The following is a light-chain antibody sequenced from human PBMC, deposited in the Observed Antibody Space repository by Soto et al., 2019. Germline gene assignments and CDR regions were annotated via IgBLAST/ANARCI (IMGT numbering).Light chain of an antibody. CDR1: QSIGSW. Sequence: DIQMTQSPSTLSASVGDRVAITCRASQSIGSWVALYQQIPGKAPKVLISKASTLESGVPARFSGSGSGTEFTPTISSLQPDDVATYYCQLYNSYLWRFGQGTKVDIK. J-gene: IGKJ1*01. CDR2: KAS. CDR3: QLYNSYLWR. V-gene: IGKV1-5*03.